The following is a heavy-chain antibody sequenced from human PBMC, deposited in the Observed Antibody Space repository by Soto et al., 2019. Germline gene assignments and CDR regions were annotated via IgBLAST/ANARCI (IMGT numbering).Heavy chain of an antibody. D-gene: IGHD6-6*01. CDR3: VKSRDSIATLDICFDY. J-gene: IGHJ4*02. CDR1: GFTFSSYA. CDR2: ISGSGGST. Sequence: GGSLRLSCAASGFTFSSYAMSWVRQAPENGLECVSAISGSGGSTYYADSVKGRFTISRDNSKNTLYLQMNSLRAEDTAVYYCVKSRDSIATLDICFDYWGQGTLVTVSS. V-gene: IGHV3-23*01.